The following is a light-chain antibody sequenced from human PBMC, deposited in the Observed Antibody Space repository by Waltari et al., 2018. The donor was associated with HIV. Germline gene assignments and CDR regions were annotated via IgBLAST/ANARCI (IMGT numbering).Light chain of an antibody. J-gene: IGKJ1*01. CDR1: QSVSGSY. CDR2: SVS. CDR3: HQYVTSPWT. Sequence: ELVFTPSTGTLSFSPGETATLYCRASQSVSGSYLAWYQQKPGQPPRLLIYSVSNRATGIPDRVSGSGSGTDFTLTISRLEPEDSAVYYCHQYVTSPWTFGQGTKVEIK. V-gene: IGKV3-20*01.